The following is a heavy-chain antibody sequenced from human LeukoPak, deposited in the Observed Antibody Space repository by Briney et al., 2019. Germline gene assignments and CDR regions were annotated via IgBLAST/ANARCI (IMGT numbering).Heavy chain of an antibody. CDR1: GFTFSSYS. V-gene: IGHV3-30*04. CDR2: ISYDGSHT. CDR3: ARDTSPSYYFMDV. D-gene: IGHD1-26*01. Sequence: EGSLRLSCSASGFTFSSYSMHWVRQAPGKGLEWVTVISYDGSHTYYADSVKGRFSISRDSSKNTLYLQLNSLRDEDTAVYLCARDTSPSYYFMDVWGRGTTVTVSS. J-gene: IGHJ6*03.